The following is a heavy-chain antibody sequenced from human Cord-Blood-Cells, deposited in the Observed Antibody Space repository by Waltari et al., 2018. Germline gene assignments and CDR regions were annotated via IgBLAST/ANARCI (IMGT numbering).Heavy chain of an antibody. J-gene: IGHJ5*02. CDR1: GFTVSSNH. V-gene: IGHV3-53*01. CDR3: ARSFRFLEWLGWFDP. Sequence: EVQLVESGGGLIQPGGSLRLSCAASGFTVSSNHMSWVRQAPGKGLEWVSVIYSGGSTYYADSVKGRFTISRDNSKNTLYLQMNSLRAEDTAVYYCARSFRFLEWLGWFDPWGQGTLVTVSS. CDR2: IYSGGST. D-gene: IGHD3-3*01.